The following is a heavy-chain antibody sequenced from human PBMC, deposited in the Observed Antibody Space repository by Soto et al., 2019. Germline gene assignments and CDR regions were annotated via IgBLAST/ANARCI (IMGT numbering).Heavy chain of an antibody. Sequence: QVQLQESGPGLVKPSQTLSLTCTVFGGSISSGGYYWSWIRQHPGKGLEWIGYIYYSGSTYYNPSLKSRVTISVDTSKNQFSLKLSSVTAADTAVYYCARDVAAAGSAFDIWGQGTMVTVSS. J-gene: IGHJ3*02. CDR1: GGSISSGGYY. CDR2: IYYSGST. CDR3: ARDVAAAGSAFDI. V-gene: IGHV4-31*03. D-gene: IGHD6-13*01.